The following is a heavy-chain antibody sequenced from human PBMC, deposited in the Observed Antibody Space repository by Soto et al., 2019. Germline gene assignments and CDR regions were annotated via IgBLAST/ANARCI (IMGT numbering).Heavy chain of an antibody. J-gene: IGHJ6*02. CDR1: GGIFTNNA. CDR3: ATGGHNDGYNFYHGMDV. D-gene: IGHD3-16*01. CDR2: VIPLFDTA. Sequence: QVQVVQSGSEVKKPGSSVKFSCKVSGGIFTNNAISWVRQAPGQGLEWLGGVIPLFDTAYYAQIFRGRLRISADGETTTAYMELSGLTSADTAFYFCATGGHNDGYNFYHGMDVWGQGTTVNVS. V-gene: IGHV1-69*01.